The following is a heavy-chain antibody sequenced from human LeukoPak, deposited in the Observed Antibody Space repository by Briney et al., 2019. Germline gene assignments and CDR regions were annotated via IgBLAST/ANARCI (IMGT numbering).Heavy chain of an antibody. CDR1: GFTFSSYG. CDR3: AKDQDYFDY. CDR2: IRYDGSHK. Sequence: GGSLRLSCTPSGFTFSSYGMHWVRQAPGKGLEWVAFIRYDGSHKYYGDSVKGRFTISRDNSKNTLYLQMNSLRAEDTAVYYCAKDQDYFDYWGQGTLVTVSS. J-gene: IGHJ4*02. V-gene: IGHV3-30*02.